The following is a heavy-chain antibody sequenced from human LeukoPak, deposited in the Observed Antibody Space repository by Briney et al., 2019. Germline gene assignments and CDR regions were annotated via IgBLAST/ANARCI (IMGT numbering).Heavy chain of an antibody. J-gene: IGHJ4*02. CDR2: IYTSGST. V-gene: IGHV4-61*02. CDR3: ASFSMESMAIDY. Sequence: SETLSLTCTVSGGSISSGSYYWSWIRQPAGKGLEWIGRIYTSGSTNYNPSLKSRVTISVDTSKNQFSLKLSSVTADTAVYYCASFSMESMAIDYWGQGTLVTVSS. CDR1: GGSISSGSYY. D-gene: IGHD2/OR15-2a*01.